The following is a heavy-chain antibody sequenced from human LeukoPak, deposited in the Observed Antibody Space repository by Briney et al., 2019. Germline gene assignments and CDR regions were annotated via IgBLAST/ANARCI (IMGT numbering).Heavy chain of an antibody. CDR3: ARDGYDLPTYYFDY. J-gene: IGHJ4*02. D-gene: IGHD3-16*01. Sequence: GGSLRLSCAASGFTFSSYGMHWVRQAPGKGLEWVAVIWYDGSNKCYADSVEGRFTISRDNSKNTLYLQMNSLRAEDTAVYYCARDGYDLPTYYFDYWGQGTLVTVSS. CDR1: GFTFSSYG. CDR2: IWYDGSNK. V-gene: IGHV3-33*01.